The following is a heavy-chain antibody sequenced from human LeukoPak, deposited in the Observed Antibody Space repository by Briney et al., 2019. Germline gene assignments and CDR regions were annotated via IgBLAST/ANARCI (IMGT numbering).Heavy chain of an antibody. Sequence: AGPLTLSCATSGFTISSCGKHWVRPPQAKGLEWVAFRRFDGNSHYYADSVKGRFTIAGVDSRNKLYPQMNSTRAADTAVYYCAKVGSSWYQIDYWGQGTLVTVSS. V-gene: IGHV3-30*02. CDR2: RRFDGNSH. CDR3: AKVGSSWYQIDY. J-gene: IGHJ4*02. CDR1: GFTISSCG. D-gene: IGHD6-13*01.